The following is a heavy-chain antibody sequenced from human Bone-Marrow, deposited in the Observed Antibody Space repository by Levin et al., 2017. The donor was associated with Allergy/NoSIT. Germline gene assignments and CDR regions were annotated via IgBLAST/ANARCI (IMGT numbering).Heavy chain of an antibody. D-gene: IGHD3-10*01. V-gene: IGHV3-53*01. J-gene: IGHJ3*02. CDR2: IYSGGRG. Sequence: PGGSLRLSCAASGFTVSSNHMSWVRQAPGKGLEWVSLIYSGGRGYYADSVRGRFTISRDNSKNTLYLQLNSLRAEDTAVYYCAIYGSGNDDSAFDIWGQGTMVTVSS. CDR3: AIYGSGNDDSAFDI. CDR1: GFTVSSNH.